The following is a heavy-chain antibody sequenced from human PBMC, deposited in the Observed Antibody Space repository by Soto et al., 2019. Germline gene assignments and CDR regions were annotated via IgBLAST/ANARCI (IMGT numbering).Heavy chain of an antibody. Sequence: GASVKVSCKASGYTFTGYYMHWVRQAPGQGLEWMGWINPSSGGTNYAQKFQGRVTMTRDTSISTAYMELSRLRSDDTAVYYCAREGDRGVISGSYYGMDVWGQGTTVTVSS. CDR1: GYTFTGYY. CDR3: AREGDRGVISGSYYGMDV. CDR2: INPSSGGT. D-gene: IGHD3-10*01. J-gene: IGHJ6*02. V-gene: IGHV1-2*02.